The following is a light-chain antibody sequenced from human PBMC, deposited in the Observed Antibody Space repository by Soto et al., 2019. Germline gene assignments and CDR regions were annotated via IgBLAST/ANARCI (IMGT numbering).Light chain of an antibody. CDR2: WAS. Sequence: DIVMTQSPDSLAVSLGERATIHCRSTHSVLNTSNNKTYLAWYQQKLGQPPKLLIYWASTREVGVPDRFRGSGSGTEFTLSINTLQAEDGAVYFCQQYCCPPLSFGGGTHVEIK. J-gene: IGKJ4*01. CDR3: QQYCCPPLS. CDR1: HSVLNTSNNKTY. V-gene: IGKV4-1*01.